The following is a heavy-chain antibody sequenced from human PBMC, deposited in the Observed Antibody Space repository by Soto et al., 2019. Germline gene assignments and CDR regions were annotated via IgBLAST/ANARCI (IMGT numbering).Heavy chain of an antibody. J-gene: IGHJ6*03. Sequence: SETLSLTSTVSGGSIRHTFWSWIRQPPGTALELIGYFFYNGSTKYNPSLKSRGTISADTSKSQFSLKLSSVTAADTAVYYCARDRYMDVWGKGTTVTVSS. CDR1: GGSIRHTF. CDR3: ARDRYMDV. V-gene: IGHV4-59*01. CDR2: FFYNGST.